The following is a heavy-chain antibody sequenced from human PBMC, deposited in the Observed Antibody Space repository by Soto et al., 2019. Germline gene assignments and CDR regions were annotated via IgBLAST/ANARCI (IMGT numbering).Heavy chain of an antibody. CDR1: GGSISSSSYY. V-gene: IGHV4-39*01. CDR3: ARQRQNWFDP. CDR2: IYYSGST. J-gene: IGHJ5*02. D-gene: IGHD6-25*01. Sequence: LSLTCTVSGGSISSSSYYWGWIRQPPGKGLEWIGSIYYSGSTYYNPSLKSRVTISVDTSKNQFSLKLSSVTAADTAVYYCARQRQNWFDPWGQGTLVTVS.